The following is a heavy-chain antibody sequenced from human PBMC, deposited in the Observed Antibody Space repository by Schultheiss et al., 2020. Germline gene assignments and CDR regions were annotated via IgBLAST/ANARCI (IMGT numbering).Heavy chain of an antibody. D-gene: IGHD4-17*01. CDR1: GYSFSDYA. J-gene: IGHJ4*02. CDR2: INTHTGDP. Sequence: ASVKVSCKASGYSFSDYAMNWVRQAPGQGLEWMGWINTHTGDPTYAQGFTGRFVLSLDSSATTAYLQINSLKAEDTAVYYCVSALTVTTVYYFDNWGQGTLVTVSS. V-gene: IGHV7-4-1*02. CDR3: VSALTVTTVYYFDN.